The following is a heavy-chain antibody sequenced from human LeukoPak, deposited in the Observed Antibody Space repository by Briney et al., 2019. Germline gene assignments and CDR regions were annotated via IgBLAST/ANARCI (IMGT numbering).Heavy chain of an antibody. J-gene: IGHJ5*02. CDR3: ARQREGCSSTSCFNWFDP. Sequence: VASVKVSCKASGYTFTGYYMHWVRQAPGQGLEWMGWINPNSGGTNYAQKFQGRVTMTRDTSIGTAYMELSRLRSDDTAVYYCARQREGCSSTSCFNWFDPWGQGTLVTVSS. CDR2: INPNSGGT. D-gene: IGHD2-2*01. CDR1: GYTFTGYY. V-gene: IGHV1-2*02.